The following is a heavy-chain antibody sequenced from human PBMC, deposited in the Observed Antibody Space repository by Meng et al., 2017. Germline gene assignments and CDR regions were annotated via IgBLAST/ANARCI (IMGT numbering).Heavy chain of an antibody. CDR2: INHSGST. J-gene: IGHJ4*02. Sequence: SETLSLTCAVYGGSFSGYYWSWIRQPPGKGLEWIGEINHSGSTNYNPSLKSRVTISVETSKNQFSLKLSSVTAADTAVYYCARDRRRYYYDSSGYYGRYYFDYCGQ. CDR3: ARDRRRYYYDSSGYYGRYYFDY. D-gene: IGHD3-22*01. CDR1: GGSFSGYY. V-gene: IGHV4-34*01.